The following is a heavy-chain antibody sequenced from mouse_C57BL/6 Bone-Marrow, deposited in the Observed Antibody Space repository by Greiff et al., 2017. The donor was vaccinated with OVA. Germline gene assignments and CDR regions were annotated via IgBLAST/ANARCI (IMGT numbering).Heavy chain of an antibody. CDR1: GYTFTGHT. CDR3: ARCYGSDAMDY. Sequence: VQLQQSDAELVKPGASVKISCKVSGYTFTGHTIHWMKQRPEQGLEWIGCIYPRDGSTKYNEKFKGKATLTADKSSSTDDMQRNSLTSEDSAVYLCARCYGSDAMDYWGQGTSVTVSS. D-gene: IGHD1-1*01. J-gene: IGHJ4*01. V-gene: IGHV1-78*01. CDR2: IYPRDGST.